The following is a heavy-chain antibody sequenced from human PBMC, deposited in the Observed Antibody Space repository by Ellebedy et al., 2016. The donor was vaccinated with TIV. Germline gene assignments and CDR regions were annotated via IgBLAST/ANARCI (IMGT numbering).Heavy chain of an antibody. J-gene: IGHJ4*02. CDR2: ISGDGGST. Sequence: GESLKISCAASGFTFDAYAMHRVRHAPGKGLEQISLISGDGGSTYYADSVKGRFTISRDNSKNSLYLQMNSLRTEDTALYYCAPRALLWFGEPVVEWGQGTLVTVSS. CDR3: APRALLWFGEPVVE. D-gene: IGHD3-10*01. V-gene: IGHV3-43*02. CDR1: GFTFDAYA.